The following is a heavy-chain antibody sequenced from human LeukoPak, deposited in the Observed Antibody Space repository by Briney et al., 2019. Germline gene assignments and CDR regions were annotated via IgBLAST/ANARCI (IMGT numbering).Heavy chain of an antibody. CDR2: ISGSGAST. CDR1: GFTLSTNA. J-gene: IGHJ4*02. CDR3: AKDVGKWESLHFFDY. Sequence: HAGGSLRLSCLTSGFTLSTNAMSWVRQPAGKGLEWISGISGSGASTYYADSVKGRFTISRDDSRNTLYLQMNSRRGDDTAVYYCAKDVGKWESLHFFDYWGQGTLVTVS. D-gene: IGHD1-26*01. V-gene: IGHV3-23*01.